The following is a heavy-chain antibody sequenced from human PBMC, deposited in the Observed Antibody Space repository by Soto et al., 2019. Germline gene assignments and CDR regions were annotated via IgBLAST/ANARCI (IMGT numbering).Heavy chain of an antibody. Sequence: QVQLVQSGAEVKKPGASVKVSCKASGYTFTSYGISWVRQAPGQGPEWMGWISAYNGNTNYAQKLQGRVTMTTDTSTSTAYMELRSLRSDDTAVYYCAREKYYYDSSGYYPIDYWGQGTLVTVSS. CDR3: AREKYYYDSSGYYPIDY. V-gene: IGHV1-18*01. J-gene: IGHJ4*02. D-gene: IGHD3-22*01. CDR2: ISAYNGNT. CDR1: GYTFTSYG.